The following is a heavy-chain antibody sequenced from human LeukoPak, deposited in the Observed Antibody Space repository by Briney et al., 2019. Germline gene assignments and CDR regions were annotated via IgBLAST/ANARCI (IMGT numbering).Heavy chain of an antibody. Sequence: ASVKVSCKASGYTFTSYGISWVRQAPGQGLEWMGWISAYNGNTNYAQKLQGRVTMTTDTSTSTAYMELRSLRSDDTAVYYCARGAVVPAAIQVPYYYYYMDVWGKGTTVTVSS. D-gene: IGHD2-2*02. V-gene: IGHV1-18*01. J-gene: IGHJ6*03. CDR2: ISAYNGNT. CDR3: ARGAVVPAAIQVPYYYYYMDV. CDR1: GYTFTSYG.